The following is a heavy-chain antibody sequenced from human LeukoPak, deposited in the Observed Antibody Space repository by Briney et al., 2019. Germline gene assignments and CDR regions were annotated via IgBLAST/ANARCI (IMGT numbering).Heavy chain of an antibody. J-gene: IGHJ4*02. V-gene: IGHV3-9*01. CDR3: AKDISGSGGFDY. D-gene: IGHD3-10*01. CDR2: ISWNSGSI. CDR1: GFTFDDYG. Sequence: GGSLRLSCAASGFTFDDYGMSWVRQAPGKGLEWVSGISWNSGSIGYADSVKGRFTISRDNAKNSLYLQMNSLRAEDTALYYCAKDISGSGGFDYWGQGTLVTVSS.